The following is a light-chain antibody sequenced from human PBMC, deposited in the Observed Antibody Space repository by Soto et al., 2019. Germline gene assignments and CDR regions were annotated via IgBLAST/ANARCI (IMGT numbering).Light chain of an antibody. V-gene: IGLV2-14*01. Sequence: QSALTQPASVSGSPGQSITISCTGTSSDVVGYNYVSWYQQHPGKAPKLMIYEVSNRPSGVSNRFSGSKSGNTASLTISGLQAEDEADYYCSSYTISSTLVVFGGGTKLTVX. CDR1: SSDVVGYNY. CDR3: SSYTISSTLVV. CDR2: EVS. J-gene: IGLJ2*01.